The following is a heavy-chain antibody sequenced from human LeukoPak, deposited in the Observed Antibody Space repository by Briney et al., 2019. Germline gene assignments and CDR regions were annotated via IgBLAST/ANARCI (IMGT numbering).Heavy chain of an antibody. CDR3: ARATGYCRGGSCHHDAFDF. J-gene: IGHJ3*01. CDR1: GFTFSSYA. Sequence: PGGSLRLSCAASGFTFSSYAMSWVRQAPGKGLEWVSYISSSSSTIYYADCVKGRFTISRDNAKNSLYLQMNSLRDEDTAVYYCARATGYCRGGSCHHDAFDFWGQGTMVTVSS. D-gene: IGHD2-15*01. CDR2: ISSSSSTI. V-gene: IGHV3-48*02.